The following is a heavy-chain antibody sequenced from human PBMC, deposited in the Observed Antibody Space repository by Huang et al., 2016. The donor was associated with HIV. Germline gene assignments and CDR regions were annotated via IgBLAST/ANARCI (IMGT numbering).Heavy chain of an antibody. CDR3: AKESRWFSDFDQ. Sequence: QVQLVESGGGVVQPGTSLRLSCAASGFIFSNFGMHWVRQAPGKGLEVVAVISYDGRSERYSDSVKGRFTISRDNDKNTLSLEMNRRRHDDTAVYYCAKESRWFSDFDQWGQGTLVTVSS. CDR2: ISYDGRSE. J-gene: IGHJ5*02. D-gene: IGHD2-15*01. V-gene: IGHV3-30*18. CDR1: GFIFSNFG.